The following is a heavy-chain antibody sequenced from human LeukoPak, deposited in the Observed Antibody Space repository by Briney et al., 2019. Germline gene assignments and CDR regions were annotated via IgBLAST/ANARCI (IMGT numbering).Heavy chain of an antibody. CDR3: ARRAVRRFGGPTYYFDY. CDR1: GGSFSGYY. V-gene: IGHV4-34*01. J-gene: IGHJ4*02. CDR2: INHSGST. D-gene: IGHD3-10*01. Sequence: TSETLSLTCAVYGGSFSGYYWSWIRQPPGKGLEWIGEINHSGSTNYNPSLKSRVTISVDTSKNQFSLRLSSVTAADTAVYYCARRAVRRFGGPTYYFDYWGQGTLVTVSS.